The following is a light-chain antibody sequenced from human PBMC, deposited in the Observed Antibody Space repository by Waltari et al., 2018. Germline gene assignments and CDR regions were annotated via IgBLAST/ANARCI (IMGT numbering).Light chain of an antibody. CDR2: DVS. V-gene: IGLV2-23*02. CDR3: CSYAGNYVWV. CDR1: SREIGRSEI. Sequence: QSALTQPAAVSASPGQSVTIPCTGASREIGRSEIVSWYQQHPGNATKLVSSDVSKRPSVVSDRFSGSKSGDTASLTISGLQFEDEADYYCCSYAGNYVWVFGGGTRLTVL. J-gene: IGLJ3*02.